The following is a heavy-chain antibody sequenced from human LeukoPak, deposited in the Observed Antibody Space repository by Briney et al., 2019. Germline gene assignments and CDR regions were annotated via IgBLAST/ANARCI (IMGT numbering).Heavy chain of an antibody. V-gene: IGHV4-34*01. D-gene: IGHD3-3*01. CDR3: ARGVRYYDFWSGYPEFDY. CDR1: GGSFSGYY. CDR2: INHSGST. Sequence: SGTLSLTCAVYGGSFSGYYWSWIRQPPGKGLEWIGEINHSGSTNYNPSLKSRVTISVDTSKNQFSLKLSSVTAADTAVYYCARGVRYYDFWSGYPEFDYWGQGTLVTVSS. J-gene: IGHJ4*02.